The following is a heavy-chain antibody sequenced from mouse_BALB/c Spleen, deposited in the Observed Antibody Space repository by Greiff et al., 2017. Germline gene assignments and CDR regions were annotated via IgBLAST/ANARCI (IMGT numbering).Heavy chain of an antibody. CDR2: IWGDGST. V-gene: IGHV2-6-7*01. D-gene: IGHD1-1*01. CDR1: GFSLTGYG. J-gene: IGHJ4*01. Sequence: QVQLKESGPGLVAPSQSLSITCTVSGFSLTGYGVNWVRQPPGKGLEWLGMIWGDGSTDYNSALKSRLSISKDNSKSQVFLKMNSLQTDDTARYYCARDRELRGGAMDYWGQGTQSPSPQ. CDR3: ARDRELRGGAMDY.